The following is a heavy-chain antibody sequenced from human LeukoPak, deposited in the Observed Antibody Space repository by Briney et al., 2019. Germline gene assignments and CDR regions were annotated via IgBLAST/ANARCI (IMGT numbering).Heavy chain of an antibody. CDR1: GGTFSSYA. J-gene: IGHJ3*02. CDR3: AREQVSVAGTSAFDI. D-gene: IGHD6-19*01. Sequence: GASVKVSFKASGGTFSSYAISWVRQAPGQGLEWMGRIIPILGIANYAQKFQGRVTITADKSTSTAYMELSSLRSEDTAVYYCAREQVSVAGTSAFDIWGQGTMVTVSS. V-gene: IGHV1-69*04. CDR2: IIPILGIA.